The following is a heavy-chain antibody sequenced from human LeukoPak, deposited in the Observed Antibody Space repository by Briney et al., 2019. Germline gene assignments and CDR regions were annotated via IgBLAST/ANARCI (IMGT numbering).Heavy chain of an antibody. CDR1: GGSISSGGYY. J-gene: IGHJ4*02. V-gene: IGHV4-31*03. Sequence: PSETLSLTCTVSGGSISSGGYYWSWIRQHPGKGLEWIRYIYYSGSTYYNPSLKSRVTISVDTSKNQFSLKLSSVTAADTAVYYCARASLYSSTKFDYWGQGTLVTVSS. CDR2: IYYSGST. D-gene: IGHD6-13*01. CDR3: ARASLYSSTKFDY.